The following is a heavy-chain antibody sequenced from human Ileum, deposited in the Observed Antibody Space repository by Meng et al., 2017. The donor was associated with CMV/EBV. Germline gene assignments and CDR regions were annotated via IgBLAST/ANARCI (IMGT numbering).Heavy chain of an antibody. Sequence: RLREAGAGLVKPPEILSLTCTVSGDSISTHYWSWIRQPAGRGLEWIGRSGNGGDTYYNPSLNSRVTVSIDTSKNQFSLTLTSVTAADTAVYYCARDSQGRDPWYFDLWGPGTLVTVFS. J-gene: IGHJ2*01. CDR1: GDSISTHY. CDR2: SGNGGDT. V-gene: IGHV4-4*07. CDR3: ARDSQGRDPWYFDL.